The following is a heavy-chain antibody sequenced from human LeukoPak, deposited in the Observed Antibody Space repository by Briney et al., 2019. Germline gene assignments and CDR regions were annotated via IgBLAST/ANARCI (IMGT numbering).Heavy chain of an antibody. J-gene: IGHJ4*02. V-gene: IGHV3-74*01. CDR3: LRDLNWSLDQ. CDR1: GFTFSNYM. Sequence: GGSLRLSCAASGFTFSNYMMHWVRQAPGEGLVWVSRIKSDGITITYADSVKGRFTISRDNAKNTLYLQMNSLRAEDTAVYYCLRDLNWSLDQWGQGTLVTVSS. D-gene: IGHD1-20*01. CDR2: IKSDGITI.